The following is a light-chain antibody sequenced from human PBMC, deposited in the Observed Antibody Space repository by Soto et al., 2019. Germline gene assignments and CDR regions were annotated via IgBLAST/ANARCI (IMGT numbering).Light chain of an antibody. V-gene: IGLV3-1*01. J-gene: IGLJ3*02. CDR2: QDS. Sequence: SYELTQPPSVSLSPGQTPTITCSGDKLGDKYACWYQQKPGQSPVLVIYQDSKRPSGIPERFSGSNSGNTATLTISGTQAMDEADYYCQAWDSSTRVFGGGTKLTVL. CDR3: QAWDSSTRV. CDR1: KLGDKY.